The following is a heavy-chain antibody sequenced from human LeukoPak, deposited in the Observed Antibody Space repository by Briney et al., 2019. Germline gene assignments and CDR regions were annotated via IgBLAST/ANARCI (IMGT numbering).Heavy chain of an antibody. CDR2: ISAYNGNT. D-gene: IGHD2-2*01. CDR1: GYTFTSYG. Sequence: VASVKVSCKASGYTFTSYGISWVRQAPGQGLEWMGWISAYNGNTNYAQKLQGRVTMTTDTSTSTAYMELRSLRSDDTAVYYCARDRHGGILVPAASVGRMQYYYYYGMDVWGQGTTVTVSS. J-gene: IGHJ6*02. V-gene: IGHV1-18*01. CDR3: ARDRHGGILVPAASVGRMQYYYYYGMDV.